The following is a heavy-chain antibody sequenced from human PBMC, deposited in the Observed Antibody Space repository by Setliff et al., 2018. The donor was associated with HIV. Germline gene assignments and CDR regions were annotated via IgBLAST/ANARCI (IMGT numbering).Heavy chain of an antibody. J-gene: IGHJ4*02. Sequence: GGSLRLSCVAPGVSLNYYAFSWVRQAPGRGLEWVSTIGGSSGRTDYAHAVKGRFTISRDLSTSMVFLQMDSLRAEDTALYYCAKGPKYRDIAYHFESWGPGTQVTVSS. D-gene: IGHD4-17*01. CDR2: IGGSSGRT. CDR3: AKGPKYRDIAYHFES. CDR1: GVSLNYYA. V-gene: IGHV3-23*01.